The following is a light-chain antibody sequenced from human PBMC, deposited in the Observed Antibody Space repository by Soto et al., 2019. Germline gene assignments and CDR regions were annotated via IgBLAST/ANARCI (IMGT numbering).Light chain of an antibody. V-gene: IGLV3-21*02. Sequence: SYELTQPPSVSVAPGQTARITCEGNNIGSKGVHWYQQKPGQAPVLVVYGDSDRPSGTPERFSGSDSGNTATLTIGGVEPGDEADYYCQVWDISSDHVLFAGGTKVTV. CDR2: GDS. CDR1: NIGSKG. J-gene: IGLJ2*01. CDR3: QVWDISSDHVL.